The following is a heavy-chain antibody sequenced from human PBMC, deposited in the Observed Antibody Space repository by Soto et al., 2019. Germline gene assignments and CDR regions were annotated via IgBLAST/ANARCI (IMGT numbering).Heavy chain of an antibody. CDR3: ARDGGTRDAFDI. CDR2: IYHSGST. J-gene: IGHJ3*02. CDR1: GYSISSGYY. V-gene: IGHV4-38-2*02. D-gene: IGHD3-16*01. Sequence: TSETLSLTCAVSGYSISSGYYWGWIRQPPGKGLEWIGSIYHSGSTYYNPSLKSRVTISVDTSKNQLSLKLSSVAAADTAVYYCARDGGTRDAFDIWGQGTMVTVSS.